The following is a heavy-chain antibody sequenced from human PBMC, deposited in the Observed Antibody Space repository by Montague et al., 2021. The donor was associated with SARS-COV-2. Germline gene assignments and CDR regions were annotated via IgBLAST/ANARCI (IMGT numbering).Heavy chain of an antibody. Sequence: SETLSLTCSVSGGSIGSYYYSCRRQPPGKKLEWIVHILYRGSNTYSPPFHSRVTTSIDTPKNQFSLKLRSVTAADTAVYYCAGSLDPSDSYYLDDWGQGALVTVSS. CDR2: ILYRGSN. CDR3: AGSLDPSDSYYLDD. V-gene: IGHV4-59*01. J-gene: IGHJ4*02. D-gene: IGHD1-26*01. CDR1: GGSIGSYY.